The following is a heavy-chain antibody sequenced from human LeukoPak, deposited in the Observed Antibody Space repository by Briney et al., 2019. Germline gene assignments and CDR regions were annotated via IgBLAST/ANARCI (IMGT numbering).Heavy chain of an antibody. CDR2: INPSGSST. CDR1: GYTFTSHY. Sequence: ASVKVSCKASGYTFTSHYMHWVRQAPGQGLEWMGLINPSGSSTLYAQKFQGRVTITRNTSISTVYMELSSLRSEDTAVYYCAREGPVQLEGKVRDDAFDIWGQGTMVTVSS. V-gene: IGHV1-46*01. CDR3: AREGPVQLEGKVRDDAFDI. D-gene: IGHD1-1*01. J-gene: IGHJ3*02.